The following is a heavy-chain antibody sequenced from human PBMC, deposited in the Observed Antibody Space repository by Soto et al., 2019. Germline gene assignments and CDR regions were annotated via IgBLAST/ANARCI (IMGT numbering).Heavy chain of an antibody. CDR1: EFTFSNYA. CDR3: AKSPGMYYYDSSGYYHYDY. V-gene: IGHV3-23*01. CDR2: ISYGGGTT. J-gene: IGHJ4*02. Sequence: GGSLRLSCAASEFTFSNYAMSRVRQAPGKGLEWVSAISYGGGTTYYADSVKGRFTISRDNSKNTLYLQMNSLRAEDTAVYYCAKSPGMYYYDSSGYYHYDYWGQGTLVTVSS. D-gene: IGHD3-22*01.